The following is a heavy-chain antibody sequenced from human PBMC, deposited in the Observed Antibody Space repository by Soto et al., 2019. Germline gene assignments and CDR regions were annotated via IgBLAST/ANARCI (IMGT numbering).Heavy chain of an antibody. D-gene: IGHD2-21*01. Sequence: GASLTLSCKGSGYSFTSYWIGWVRQMPGKGLEWMGIIYPGDSDTRYSPSFQGQVTISADKSISTAYLQWSSLKASDTAMYYCARVEMATYAFDIWGQGTMVTVSS. CDR1: GYSFTSYW. CDR3: ARVEMATYAFDI. J-gene: IGHJ3*02. CDR2: IYPGDSDT. V-gene: IGHV5-51*01.